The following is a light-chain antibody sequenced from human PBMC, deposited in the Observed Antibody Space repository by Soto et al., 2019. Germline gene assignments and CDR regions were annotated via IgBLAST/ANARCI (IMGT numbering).Light chain of an antibody. CDR3: QQSYSTPPFT. V-gene: IGKV1-39*01. Sequence: DIQMTQSPSSLSASVGDRVTITCRASQSISNYLNWYQQKPGKAPKLLIYGASSLQSGVPSRFSGSGSGTDFTLTISRLQPEDFATYYCQQSYSTPPFTFGPGTKVDIK. CDR1: QSISNY. J-gene: IGKJ3*01. CDR2: GAS.